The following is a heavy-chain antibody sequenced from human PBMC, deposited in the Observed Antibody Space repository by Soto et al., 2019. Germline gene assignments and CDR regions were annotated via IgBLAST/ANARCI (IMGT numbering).Heavy chain of an antibody. V-gene: IGHV3-23*01. CDR1: GFTFSSYA. J-gene: IGHJ6*02. D-gene: IGHD1-1*01. Sequence: EVQLLESGGGLVQPGGSLRLSCAASGFTFSSYAMSWVRQAPGKGLEWVSAISGSGGSTYYADSVKGRFTISRDNSKNTLYLQMNRLRAEDTAVYYCSKDVDTTSGPSSWKKYYYYGMDVWGLGPTVTVSS. CDR2: ISGSGGST. CDR3: SKDVDTTSGPSSWKKYYYYGMDV.